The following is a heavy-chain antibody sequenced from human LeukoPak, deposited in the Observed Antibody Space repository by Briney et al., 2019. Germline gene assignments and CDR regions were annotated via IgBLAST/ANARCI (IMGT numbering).Heavy chain of an antibody. J-gene: IGHJ6*02. CDR2: IIGSGGST. D-gene: IGHD3-10*01. Sequence: GGSLRLSCAASGFTFSSYAMSWVRQAPGKGLEWVSAIIGSGGSTYYADSVKGRFTISRDNSKNTLYLQMNSLRAEDTAVYYCAKHYYGSGTYYYYYYGMDVWGQGATVTVSS. V-gene: IGHV3-23*01. CDR1: GFTFSSYA. CDR3: AKHYYGSGTYYYYYYGMDV.